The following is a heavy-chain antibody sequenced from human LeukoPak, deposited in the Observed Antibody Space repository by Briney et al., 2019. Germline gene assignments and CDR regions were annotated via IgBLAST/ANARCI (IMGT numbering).Heavy chain of an antibody. CDR2: IGTLGDT. CDR1: GFTFSSYD. CDR3: ARVGGSYYGTRDAFDI. V-gene: IGHV3-13*01. D-gene: IGHD1-26*01. J-gene: IGHJ3*02. Sequence: PGGSLRLSCAASGFTFSSYDMHWVRQATGKGLEWVSGIGTLGDTYYPGSVKGRFTISRENAKNSLYLQMNSLSAGDTAVYFCARVGGSYYGTRDAFDIWGQGTMVTASS.